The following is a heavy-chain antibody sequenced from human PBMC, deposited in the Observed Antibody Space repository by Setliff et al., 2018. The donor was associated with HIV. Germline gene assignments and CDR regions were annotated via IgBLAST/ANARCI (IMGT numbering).Heavy chain of an antibody. Sequence: PGGSLRLSCAASGFVFRNYNMNWVRQAPGKGLEWVSSISSSGTYIYYADSVKGRFTISRDNAKNSLSLQMNSLRADDTAVYYCARDRDSYGFSYFFDYWGQGTLVTVSS. CDR3: ARDRDSYGFSYFFDY. J-gene: IGHJ4*02. V-gene: IGHV3-21*04. CDR1: GFVFRNYN. CDR2: ISSSGTYI. D-gene: IGHD5-18*01.